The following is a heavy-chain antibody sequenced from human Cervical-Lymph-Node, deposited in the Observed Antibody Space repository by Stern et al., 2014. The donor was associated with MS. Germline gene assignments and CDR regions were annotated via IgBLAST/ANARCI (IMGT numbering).Heavy chain of an antibody. J-gene: IGHJ4*02. V-gene: IGHV3-64*01. CDR2: ISSNGGST. Sequence: VQLLESGGGSVQPGGSLRLSCEASAFTFSSYAMHWVRQAPGKGLEYVSAISSNGGSTYYANSVKGRFTISRDNSKNTLYLQMGSLRAEDRAVYYCARGDSSGCPDYWGQGTLVTVSS. D-gene: IGHD6-19*01. CDR3: ARGDSSGCPDY. CDR1: AFTFSSYA.